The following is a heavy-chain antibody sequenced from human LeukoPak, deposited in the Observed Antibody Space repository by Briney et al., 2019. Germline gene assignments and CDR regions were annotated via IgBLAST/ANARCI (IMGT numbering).Heavy chain of an antibody. CDR2: ISYDGSSK. CDR3: AKYAGPDLRYFDSDY. J-gene: IGHJ4*02. Sequence: PGRSLRLSCAASGFTFSSYAMHWVRQAPGKGLEWVAVISYDGSSKYYADSVKGRFTISRDISKNTVYFQMNSLRAEDTAVYYCAKYAGPDLRYFDSDYWGQGTLVTVSS. V-gene: IGHV3-30-3*02. CDR1: GFTFSSYA. D-gene: IGHD3-9*01.